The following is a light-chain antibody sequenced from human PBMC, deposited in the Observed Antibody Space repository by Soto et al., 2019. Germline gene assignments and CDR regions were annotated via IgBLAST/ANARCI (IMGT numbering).Light chain of an antibody. CDR2: RNN. Sequence: QSALTQPPSASGTPGQRATIPCSGSSSNIGSNYVYWYQQLPGTAPKLLIYRNNQRPSGVPDRFSGSKSGTSASLAISGLRSEDEADYYCAAWDDSLSGHNYVFGTGTRSPS. J-gene: IGLJ1*01. CDR1: SSNIGSNY. CDR3: AAWDDSLSGHNYV. V-gene: IGLV1-47*01.